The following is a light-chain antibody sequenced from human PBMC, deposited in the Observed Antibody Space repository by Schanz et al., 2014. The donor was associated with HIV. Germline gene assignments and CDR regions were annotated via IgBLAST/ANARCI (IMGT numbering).Light chain of an antibody. CDR2: GAS. CDR3: QQYSNWRT. CDR1: QTVSSN. V-gene: IGKV3-15*01. Sequence: EIVMTQSPATLSVSPGERATLSCRASQTVSSNLAWYQQKPGQAPRLLIFGASTRATGVPVRFSGSGSGREFTLTINSLQSEDFAFYYCQQYSNWRTFGQGTKVEIK. J-gene: IGKJ1*01.